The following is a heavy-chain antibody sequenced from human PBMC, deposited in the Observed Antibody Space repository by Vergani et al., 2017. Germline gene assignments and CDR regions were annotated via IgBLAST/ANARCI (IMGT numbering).Heavy chain of an antibody. CDR3: ASRRPRLXLGSKSNAGTFDS. Sequence: QVHLQQRGAGVLKPSETLPLTCGAIGGSLSGYFWSWIRQSPGRGLEWIGEITAIGSAKYSPSATSRVTISVDTSRGEFTLTVTSVTAADTGLYFCASRRPRLXLGSKSNAGTFDSWGQGTLVTVSS. V-gene: IGHV4-34*02. J-gene: IGHJ4*02. CDR1: GGSLSGYF. D-gene: IGHD3-10*01. CDR2: ITAIGSA.